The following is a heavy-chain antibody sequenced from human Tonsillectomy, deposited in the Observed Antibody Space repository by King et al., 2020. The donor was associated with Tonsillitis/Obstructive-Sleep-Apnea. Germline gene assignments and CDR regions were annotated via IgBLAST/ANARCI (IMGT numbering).Heavy chain of an antibody. CDR1: GFTFRTYG. Sequence: VQLVESGGGVVQPGRSLRLSCAASGFTFRTYGMHWVRQAPGKGLEWVAVISNDGSIKYYADSVKGRFTISRDNSKNTLYLQVNSLRAEDTAVYYCAKEAHSSGFGTFFDYWGRGNLVTVSS. J-gene: IGHJ4*02. CDR3: AKEAHSSGFGTFFDY. D-gene: IGHD6-19*01. CDR2: ISNDGSIK. V-gene: IGHV3-30*18.